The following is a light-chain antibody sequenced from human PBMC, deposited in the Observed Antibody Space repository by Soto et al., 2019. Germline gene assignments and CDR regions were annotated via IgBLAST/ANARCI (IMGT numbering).Light chain of an antibody. Sequence: IPLTQSPSSLSASVGDRVTITCRASQGISSYLAWYQQKPGKAPKLLIYAASTLQTGVPSRFSGSGSGTDFTLTISSLQPEDFATYYCQQLNSYPPITFGPGTKVDIK. V-gene: IGKV1-9*01. CDR3: QQLNSYPPIT. CDR1: QGISSY. CDR2: AAS. J-gene: IGKJ3*01.